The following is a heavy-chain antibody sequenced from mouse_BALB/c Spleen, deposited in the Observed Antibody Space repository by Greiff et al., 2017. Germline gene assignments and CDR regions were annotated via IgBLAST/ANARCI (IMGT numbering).Heavy chain of an antibody. J-gene: IGHJ4*01. Sequence: DVKLVESGGGLVKPGGSLKLSCAASGFTFSSYTMSWVRQTPEKRLEWVATISSGGGNTYYPDSVKGRFTISRDNAKNNLYLQMSSLRSEDTALYYCARLLRYAMDYWGQGTSVTVSS. CDR1: GFTFSSYT. CDR2: ISSGGGNT. D-gene: IGHD1-1*01. V-gene: IGHV5-9*03. CDR3: ARLLRYAMDY.